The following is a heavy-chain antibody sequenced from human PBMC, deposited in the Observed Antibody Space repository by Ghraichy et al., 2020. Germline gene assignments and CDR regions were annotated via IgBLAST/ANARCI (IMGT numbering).Heavy chain of an antibody. CDR2: IYTSGTT. V-gene: IGHV4-4*07. D-gene: IGHD5-18*01. CDR1: GGSINSYF. CDR3: AAMVAVYYFDY. Sequence: SETLSLTCTVSGGSINSYFWSWIRQPAGKGLEWIGRIYTSGTTTYNPSLKSRVTMPVDTSKSQFSLKLTSVTAADTAVYYCAAMVAVYYFDYWGPGTVVTVSS. J-gene: IGHJ4*02.